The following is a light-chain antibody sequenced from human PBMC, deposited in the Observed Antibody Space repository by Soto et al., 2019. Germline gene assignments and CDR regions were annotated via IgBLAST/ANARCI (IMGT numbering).Light chain of an antibody. J-gene: IGKJ4*01. Sequence: EIVMTQSPATLSVSPGERATLSCRASQSASSNLAWYQQKPGQAPRLLIYAASTRATGNPARFSDGGSGTEFTPNISSLDSEDLAGYYSQQYNKWPHTFGGGTKVEIK. V-gene: IGKV3-15*01. CDR3: QQYNKWPHT. CDR1: QSASSN. CDR2: AAS.